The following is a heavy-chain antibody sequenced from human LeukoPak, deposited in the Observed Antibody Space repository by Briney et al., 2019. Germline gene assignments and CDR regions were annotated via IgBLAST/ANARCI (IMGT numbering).Heavy chain of an antibody. CDR3: ARDSPFDY. V-gene: IGHV3-66*01. J-gene: IGHJ4*02. CDR2: IYSDGST. Sequence: PGGSLRLSCAASGFTVSSNYMTWVRQALEKGLEWVSIIYSDGSTYYADSVKGRFTISRDNSKNTLYLQMNSLGAEDTAVYYCARDSPFDYWGQGTLVTVSS. CDR1: GFTVSSNY.